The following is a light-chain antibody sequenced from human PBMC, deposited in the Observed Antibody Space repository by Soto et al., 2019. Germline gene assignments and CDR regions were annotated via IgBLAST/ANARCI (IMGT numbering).Light chain of an antibody. J-gene: IGKJ3*01. CDR1: QSIRSF. V-gene: IGKV1-39*01. CDR3: QQSSSTPSVS. Sequence: DIQMTQSPSSLSASVGDRVTITCRTSQSIRSFLNWYRQRPGKAPELLIYAASTLQSGVPLRFNGSGSGTDFTLTISSLQPEDFATYYCQQSSSTPSVSFGPGTKLDL. CDR2: AAS.